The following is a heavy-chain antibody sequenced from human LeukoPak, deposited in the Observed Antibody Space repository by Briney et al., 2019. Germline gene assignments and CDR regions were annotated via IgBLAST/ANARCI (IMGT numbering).Heavy chain of an antibody. J-gene: IGHJ6*02. Sequence: ASVKVSCKASGYTFTSYGISWVRQAPGQGLEWMGWISAYNSNTNYAQKLQGRVTMTTDASTSTAYMELRSLRSDDTAVYYCASNVLLWFGESPYYGMDVWGQGTTVTVSS. CDR2: ISAYNSNT. V-gene: IGHV1-18*01. CDR3: ASNVLLWFGESPYYGMDV. D-gene: IGHD3-10*01. CDR1: GYTFTSYG.